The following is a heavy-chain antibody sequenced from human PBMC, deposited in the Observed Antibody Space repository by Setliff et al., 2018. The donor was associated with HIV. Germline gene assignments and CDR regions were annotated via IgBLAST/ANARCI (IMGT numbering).Heavy chain of an antibody. Sequence: PSATLSLTCAVSGGSISSSNWWSWVRQPPGKGLEWIGEIYHSGSANYNPSLKSRVIISLDTSKNELSLKLTSVTAADTAVYYCARHNVITYGGLLFDYYYYGLDVWGHGTTVTVSS. CDR2: IYHSGSA. CDR1: GGSISSSNW. D-gene: IGHD3-16*01. CDR3: ARHNVITYGGLLFDYYYYGLDV. V-gene: IGHV4-4*02. J-gene: IGHJ6*02.